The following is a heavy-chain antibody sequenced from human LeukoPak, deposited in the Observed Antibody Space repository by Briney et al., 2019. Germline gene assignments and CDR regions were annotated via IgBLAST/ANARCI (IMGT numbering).Heavy chain of an antibody. D-gene: IGHD6-19*01. J-gene: IGHJ4*02. CDR2: IIPIFGTA. Sequence: AASVKVSCKASGYTFTSYGISWVRQAPGQGLEWMGGIIPIFGTANYAQKFQGRVTITADESTSTAYMELSSLRSEDTAVYYCARGDSSGSLAADYWGQGTLVTVSS. V-gene: IGHV1-69*13. CDR1: GYTFTSYG. CDR3: ARGDSSGSLAADY.